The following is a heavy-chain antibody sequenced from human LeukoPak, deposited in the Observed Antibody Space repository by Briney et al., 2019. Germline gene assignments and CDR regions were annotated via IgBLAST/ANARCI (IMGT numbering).Heavy chain of an antibody. CDR3: ARDRDYGSGNWFDP. J-gene: IGHJ5*02. CDR2: ISSSSSYI. V-gene: IGHV3-21*01. Sequence: GRSLRLSCAASGFTFSSYSMNWVRQAPGKGLEWVSSISSSSSYIYYADSVKGRFTISRDNAKNSLYLQMNSLRAEDTAVYYCARDRDYGSGNWFDPWGQGTLVTVSS. D-gene: IGHD3-10*01. CDR1: GFTFSSYS.